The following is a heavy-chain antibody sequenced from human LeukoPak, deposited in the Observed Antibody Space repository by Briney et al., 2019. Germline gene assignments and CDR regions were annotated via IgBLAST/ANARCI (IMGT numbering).Heavy chain of an antibody. J-gene: IGHJ5*02. CDR2: IYWDDDK. CDR1: GGSMSSYYW. CDR3: VHGKWFDP. Sequence: TLSLTCTVSGGSMSSYYWSWIRQPPGKAPEWLALIYWDDDKRYSPSLKSRLTITKDTSKNQVVLTMTNMGPVDTATYYCVHGKWFDPWGQGTLVTVSS. V-gene: IGHV2-5*08.